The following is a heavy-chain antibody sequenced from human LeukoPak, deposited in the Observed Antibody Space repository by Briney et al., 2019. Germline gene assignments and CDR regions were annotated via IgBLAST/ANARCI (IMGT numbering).Heavy chain of an antibody. CDR2: ISGTTGST. CDR3: AKDRTVGASYWYFDL. V-gene: IGHV3-23*01. D-gene: IGHD1-26*01. J-gene: IGHJ2*01. CDR1: GFTFSSYA. Sequence: GGSLRLSCAASGFTFSSYAMSWVRQAPGKGLEWVSTISGTTGSTSYADSVKGRFTISRDSSKNTLFLHMNTLRAEDTAVYYCAKDRTVGASYWYFDLWGRGTLVTVSS.